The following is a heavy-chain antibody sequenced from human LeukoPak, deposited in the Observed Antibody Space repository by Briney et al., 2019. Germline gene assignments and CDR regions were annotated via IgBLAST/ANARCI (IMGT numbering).Heavy chain of an antibody. D-gene: IGHD3-3*01. V-gene: IGHV1-18*01. J-gene: IGHJ4*02. CDR1: GYTFTSYG. CDR3: ARGAGYDFWSGYVPHYFDY. CDR2: ISAYNGNT. Sequence: AASVKVSCKASGYTFTSYGISWVRQAPGQGLEWMGWISAYNGNTNYAQKLQGRVTMTTDTSTSTAYMELRSLRSDGTAVYYCARGAGYDFWSGYVPHYFDYWGQGTLVTVSS.